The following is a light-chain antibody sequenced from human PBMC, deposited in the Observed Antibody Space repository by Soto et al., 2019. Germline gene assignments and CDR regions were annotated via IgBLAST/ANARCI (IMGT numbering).Light chain of an antibody. CDR1: QSVSNY. CDR3: QQYNNWPIT. Sequence: EIVLTQSPATLSLSPRARATLSCRASQSVSNYLVWYQQKPGQAPRLLIYDASTRATGIPARFSGSGSGTEFTLTISSLQSEDFAVYYCQQYNNWPITFGQGTRLEIK. J-gene: IGKJ5*01. CDR2: DAS. V-gene: IGKV3-15*01.